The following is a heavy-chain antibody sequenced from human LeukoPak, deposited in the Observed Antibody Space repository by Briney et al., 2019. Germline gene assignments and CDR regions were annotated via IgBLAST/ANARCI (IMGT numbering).Heavy chain of an antibody. Sequence: PSETLSLTCTVSGGSISSYYWSWIRQPPGKGLEWIGYIYYSGSTNYNPSLKSRVTISVDTSKNQFSLKLSSVTAADTAVYYCARHVGYYGSGSYSHWGQGTLVTVSS. CDR3: ARHVGYYGSGSYSH. J-gene: IGHJ4*02. D-gene: IGHD3-10*01. CDR2: IYYSGST. V-gene: IGHV4-59*08. CDR1: GGSISSYY.